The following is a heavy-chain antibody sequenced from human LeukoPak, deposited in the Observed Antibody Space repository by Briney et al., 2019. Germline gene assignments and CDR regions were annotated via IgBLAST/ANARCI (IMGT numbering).Heavy chain of an antibody. CDR2: ISYDGSNK. D-gene: IGHD6-19*01. CDR3: ARIAVTGMWYFDY. J-gene: IGHJ4*02. Sequence: AVISYDGSNKYHAXXXKXXXTISXXXAKXSLYLQMNSPRGEDTAVYYCARIAVTGMWYFDYWGQGTQVTVSS. V-gene: IGHV3-30*07.